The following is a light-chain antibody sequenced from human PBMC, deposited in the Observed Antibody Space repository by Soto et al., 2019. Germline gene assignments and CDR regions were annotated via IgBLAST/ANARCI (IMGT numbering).Light chain of an antibody. J-gene: IGKJ1*01. V-gene: IGKV1-5*03. Sequence: DIQMTQFPSTLSASIGGRVTITCRASQSIDNSLAWYQEKPGKAPKVLIYKVSSLESGVPSRFSGSGSGTEFTLTIRSLQPDDFATYYCQEYNFDWTFGQGTKVEIK. CDR1: QSIDNS. CDR3: QEYNFDWT. CDR2: KVS.